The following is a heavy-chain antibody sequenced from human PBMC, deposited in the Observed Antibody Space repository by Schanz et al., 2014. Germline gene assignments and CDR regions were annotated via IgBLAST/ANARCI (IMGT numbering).Heavy chain of an antibody. J-gene: IGHJ5*02. CDR1: RYTFNTYG. V-gene: IGHV1-18*01. D-gene: IGHD2-2*01. Sequence: QGQLVQSGPEVKEPGASVKVSCEASRYTFNTYGLNWVRQAPGQGLEWMGWISAYTNNTNDAQKVQGRVSMTTDTSTGTAYMELRSLRSDDTAVYYCARDRRRYCSTASCLHDNWFDPWGQGTLVIVSS. CDR2: ISAYTNNT. CDR3: ARDRRRYCSTASCLHDNWFDP.